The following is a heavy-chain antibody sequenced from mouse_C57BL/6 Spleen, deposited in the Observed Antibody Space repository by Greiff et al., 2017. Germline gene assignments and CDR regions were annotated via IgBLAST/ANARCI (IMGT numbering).Heavy chain of an antibody. CDR2: ISDGGSYT. CDR1: GFTFSSYA. D-gene: IGHD2-1*01. V-gene: IGHV5-4*01. Sequence: EVHLVESGGGLVKPGGSLKLSCAASGFTFSSYAMSWVRQTPEKRLEWVATISDGGSYTYYPDNVKGRFTISRDNAKNNLYLQMSHLKSEDTAMYYSARDQGYYGILDYWGQGTTLTVSS. CDR3: ARDQGYYGILDY. J-gene: IGHJ2*01.